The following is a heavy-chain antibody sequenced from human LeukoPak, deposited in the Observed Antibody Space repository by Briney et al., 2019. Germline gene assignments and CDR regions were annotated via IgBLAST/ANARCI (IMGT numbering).Heavy chain of an antibody. CDR2: IRAYTST. D-gene: IGHD4-17*01. Sequence: PGGSLRLSCAASGFNVSSNYMKWVRQAPGKGLECVAYIRAYTSTEYAEYLRGSFTISRDDPKNTVYLQMNSLRVEDTSVYYCARRRGGYGDWDFDYWGQGTLVTGSS. J-gene: IGHJ4*02. CDR3: ARRRGGYGDWDFDY. CDR1: GFNVSSNY. V-gene: IGHV3-66*04.